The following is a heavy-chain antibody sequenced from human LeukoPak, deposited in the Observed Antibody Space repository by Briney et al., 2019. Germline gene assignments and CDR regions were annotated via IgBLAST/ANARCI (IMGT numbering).Heavy chain of an antibody. CDR3: ARDLSPITIFGVSLGY. V-gene: IGHV3-30*03. J-gene: IGHJ4*02. D-gene: IGHD3-3*01. CDR1: GFTFSTFG. CDR2: ISYDGSNK. Sequence: GSLRLSCAGSGFTFSTFGMHWVRQAPGKGLEWVAVISYDGSNKYYADSVKGRFTISRDNSKNTLYLQMNSLRAEDTAVYYCARDLSPITIFGVSLGYWGQGTLVTVSS.